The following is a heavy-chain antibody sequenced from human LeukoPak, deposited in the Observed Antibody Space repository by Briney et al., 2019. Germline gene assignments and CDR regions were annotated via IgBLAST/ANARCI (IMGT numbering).Heavy chain of an antibody. V-gene: IGHV4-59*01. CDR2: IYYSGST. J-gene: IGHJ4*02. Sequence: SETLSLTCTVSGGSISSYYWSWIRQPPGKVLEWIGYIYYSGSTNYNPSLKSRVTISVDTSKNQFSLKLSSVTAADTAVYYCARGGLRRLDYWGQGTLVTVSS. CDR1: GGSISSYY. CDR3: ARGGLRRLDY. D-gene: IGHD3-16*01.